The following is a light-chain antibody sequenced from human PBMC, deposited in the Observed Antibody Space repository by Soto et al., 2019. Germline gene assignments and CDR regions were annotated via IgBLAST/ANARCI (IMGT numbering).Light chain of an antibody. CDR2: DVS. V-gene: IGLV2-14*01. CDR1: SSDVGYYNY. CDR3: GTWDSSLSGWV. J-gene: IGLJ3*02. Sequence: QSALTQPASVSGSPGQSITISCTGTSSDVGYYNYVSWYQQNPGKAPKLMIYDVSNRPSGVSNRFSGSKSGTSATLGITGLQTGDEADYYCGTWDSSLSGWVFGGGTKVTVL.